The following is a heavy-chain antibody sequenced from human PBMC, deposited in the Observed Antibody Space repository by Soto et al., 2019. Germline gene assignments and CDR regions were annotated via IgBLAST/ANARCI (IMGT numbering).Heavy chain of an antibody. CDR2: INHSGTI. Sequence: QVQIQKWGAGLLKPSETLSLTCAVSGGSFSGFNWTWIRQPPGEGLEWIGEINHSGTINFNPSLRSRLTISLDSSNKHLSLKLTSLTAADAAVYFCARADRTVVTSYGLDVCGQGTTVTVSS. V-gene: IGHV4-34*02. J-gene: IGHJ6*02. CDR3: ARADRTVVTSYGLDV. CDR1: GGSFSGFN. D-gene: IGHD2-21*02.